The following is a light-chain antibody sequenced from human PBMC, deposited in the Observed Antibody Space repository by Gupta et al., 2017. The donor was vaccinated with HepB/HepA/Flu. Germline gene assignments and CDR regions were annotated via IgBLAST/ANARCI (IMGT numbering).Light chain of an antibody. CDR1: LSVSSSY. Sequence: PGESVTLSCRASLSVSSSYLTWYQQKPGQAPRLLIYGASTRATSIPARFSGSGSGTDFTLTISSLQPEDFAVYYCQQDYNLQALTFGEGTKVEIK. CDR3: QQDYNLQALT. J-gene: IGKJ4*01. CDR2: GAS. V-gene: IGKV3-7*04.